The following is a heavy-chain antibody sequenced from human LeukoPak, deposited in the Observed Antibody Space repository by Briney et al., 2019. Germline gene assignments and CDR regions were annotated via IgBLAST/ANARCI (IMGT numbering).Heavy chain of an antibody. D-gene: IGHD3-3*01. CDR1: GFTFGDYG. V-gene: IGHV3-49*03. Sequence: GGSLRLSCPTSGFTFGDYGMTWFRQAPGKRLEWVAFIRGQAYGATIEYAASVRGRFSISRDDSKGVAYLQMNSLRAEDTAVYYCARANTYYDFWKAFDYWGQGTLVTVSS. CDR2: IRGQAYGATI. CDR3: ARANTYYDFWKAFDY. J-gene: IGHJ4*02.